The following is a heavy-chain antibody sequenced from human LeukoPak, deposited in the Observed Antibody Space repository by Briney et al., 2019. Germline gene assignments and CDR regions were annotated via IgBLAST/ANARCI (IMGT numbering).Heavy chain of an antibody. V-gene: IGHV3-48*01. J-gene: IGHJ4*02. CDR2: ISSSSSTI. D-gene: IGHD3-16*01. CDR3: ARDLVRFTAYIDY. Sequence: GGSLRLSCAASGFTFSSYSMNWVRQAPGKGLEWVSYISSSSSTIYYADSVKGRFTISRDNAKNSLYLQMNSLRAEDTAVYYCARDLVRFTAYIDYWGQGTLVTVSS. CDR1: GFTFSSYS.